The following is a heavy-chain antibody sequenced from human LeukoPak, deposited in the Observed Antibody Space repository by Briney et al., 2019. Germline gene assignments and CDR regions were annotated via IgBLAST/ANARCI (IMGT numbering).Heavy chain of an antibody. V-gene: IGHV1-2*02. CDR2: INPNSGGT. D-gene: IGHD3-10*01. Sequence: ASVKVSCEASGYSFTGYYIQWVRQAPGQGLEWMGWINPNSGGTNYAQKFQGRVTMTRDTSINTAYMELSRLTSDDTAVYYCARGWFGELFLRNWFDPWGQGTLVTVSS. J-gene: IGHJ5*02. CDR1: GYSFTGYY. CDR3: ARGWFGELFLRNWFDP.